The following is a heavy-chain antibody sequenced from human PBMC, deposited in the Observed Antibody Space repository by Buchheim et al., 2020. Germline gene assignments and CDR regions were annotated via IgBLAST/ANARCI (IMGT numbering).Heavy chain of an antibody. V-gene: IGHV4-39*01. CDR1: GGSISSGSDY. CDR2: VYYTGST. CDR3: ARLVQDWFDP. J-gene: IGHJ5*02. Sequence: QLQLQESGPGLVKPSETLSLTCTVSGGSISSGSDYWGWFRQPPEKGLEWIGNVYYTGSTYYNPSLKSRVTISVDTSKNQFSLKLTSVTAADTAVYYCARLVQDWFDPWGQGTL. D-gene: IGHD6-19*01.